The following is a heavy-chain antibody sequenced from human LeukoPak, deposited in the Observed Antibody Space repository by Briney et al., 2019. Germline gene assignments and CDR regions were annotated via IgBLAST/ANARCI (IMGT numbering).Heavy chain of an antibody. Sequence: SQTLSLTSAISGDSVSSNSAAWNWIRQSPSRGLEWLGRTYYRSKWYNDYAVSVKSRITINPDTSKNQFSLQLNSVTPEDTAVYYCARDLRQYSSSPDTHYYYYYYMDVWGKGTTVTVSS. V-gene: IGHV6-1*01. CDR2: TYYRSKWYN. CDR3: ARDLRQYSSSPDTHYYYYYYMDV. D-gene: IGHD6-6*01. J-gene: IGHJ6*03. CDR1: GDSVSSNSAA.